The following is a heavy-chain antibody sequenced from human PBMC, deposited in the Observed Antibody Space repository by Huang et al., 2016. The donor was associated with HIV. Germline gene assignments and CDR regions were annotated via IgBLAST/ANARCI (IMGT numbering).Heavy chain of an antibody. CDR2: ISPGDGRT. Sequence: QVQLVQSGAEVKKPGAPVKVSCRASGYALTSHPIHWVRHDPGQGLAWVGVISPGDGRTTYAQRFQGRVTMTRDTSTTTVYMEVTSLRSDGMAIYFCARLPEYWGGRDDYWGQGTLVTVSS. J-gene: IGHJ4*02. D-gene: IGHD1-26*01. CDR1: GYALTSHP. V-gene: IGHV1-46*01. CDR3: ARLPEYWGGRDDY.